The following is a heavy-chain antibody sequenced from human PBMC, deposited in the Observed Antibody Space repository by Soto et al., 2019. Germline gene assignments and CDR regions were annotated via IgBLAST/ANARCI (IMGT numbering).Heavy chain of an antibody. CDR2: ISAANGDT. CDR1: GYTFTSYG. D-gene: IGHD6-13*01. J-gene: IGHJ5*02. V-gene: IGHV1-3*01. Sequence: ASVKVSCKASGYTFTSYGIHWVRQAPGQRLEWMGWISAANGDTKYSPKFQGRVTITWDTSASTAYMELSSLRSEDTAVYYCVRRHVSATGIDWFDPWGQGTLVTVSS. CDR3: VRRHVSATGIDWFDP.